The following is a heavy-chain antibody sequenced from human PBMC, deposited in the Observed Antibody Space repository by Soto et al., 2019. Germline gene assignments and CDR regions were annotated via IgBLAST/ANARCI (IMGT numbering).Heavy chain of an antibody. CDR3: ARESRGGAARRPTFYY. J-gene: IGHJ4*02. CDR2: IGRSGETI. CDR1: GFTFSSFE. D-gene: IGHD6-6*01. V-gene: IGHV3-48*03. Sequence: GGSLRLSCEVSGFTFSSFEMNWVRQTPGKGLEWLSYIGRSGETIYYADSVTGRFTISRDNAKSSLFLQMTGLRDEDTGIYYCARESRGGAARRPTFYYWGRGTLVTVSS.